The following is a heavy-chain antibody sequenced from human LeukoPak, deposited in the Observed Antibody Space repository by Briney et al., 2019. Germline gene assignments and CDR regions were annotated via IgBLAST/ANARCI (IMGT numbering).Heavy chain of an antibody. CDR2: MNPNSGNT. CDR3: ARDSQSGSYHNWFDP. J-gene: IGHJ5*02. CDR1: GYTFTGYY. Sequence: ASVKVSCKASGYTFTGYYMHWVRQAPGQGLEWMGWMNPNSGNTGYAQKFQGRVTMTRNTSISTAYMELSSLRSEDTAVYYCARDSQSGSYHNWFDPWGQGTLVTVSS. D-gene: IGHD1-26*01. V-gene: IGHV1-8*02.